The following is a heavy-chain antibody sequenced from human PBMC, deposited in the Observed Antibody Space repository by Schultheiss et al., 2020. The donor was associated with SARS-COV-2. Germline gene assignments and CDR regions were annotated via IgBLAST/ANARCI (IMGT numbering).Heavy chain of an antibody. Sequence: GSLRLSCTVSGYSISSGYYWTWIRQPPGKGLEWIGEIDHSGGTNYNPSLKSRVTILVDTSKNHLSLNLTSVTAADTAVYFCARRMFYYYGMDVWGQGTTVTVSS. J-gene: IGHJ6*02. CDR2: IDHSGGT. CDR3: ARRMFYYYGMDV. D-gene: IGHD3-10*02. CDR1: GYSISSGYY. V-gene: IGHV4-38-2*02.